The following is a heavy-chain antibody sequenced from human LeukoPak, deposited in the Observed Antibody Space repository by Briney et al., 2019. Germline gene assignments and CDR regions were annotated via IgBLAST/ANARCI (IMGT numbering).Heavy chain of an antibody. Sequence: SQTLSLTCSVSGGSISSGGYSWSWLRQPPGKGLEWIGYIYHSGNTFYNPSLKSRVTISVDRSKNQFSLRMNSVTAADTAVYYCARSIGTARRNWYFDLWGRGTLVTASS. D-gene: IGHD6-13*01. J-gene: IGHJ2*01. CDR3: ARSIGTARRNWYFDL. V-gene: IGHV4-30-2*01. CDR1: GGSISSGGYS. CDR2: IYHSGNT.